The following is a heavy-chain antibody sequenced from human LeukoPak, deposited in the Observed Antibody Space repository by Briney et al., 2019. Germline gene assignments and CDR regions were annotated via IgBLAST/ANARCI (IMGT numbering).Heavy chain of an antibody. J-gene: IGHJ4*02. CDR3: AKYGNSGWVIDN. D-gene: IGHD6-19*01. CDR2: IYYTGAT. Sequence: SETLSLTCTVSGGSIGSNYWTWLRQPPGKGLEYIGYIYYTGATNYNPSLKSRVIISVDTSKNQFSLKMTSVTAADTAVYFCAKYGNSGWVIDNWGQGTLVTVSS. CDR1: GGSIGSNY. V-gene: IGHV4-59*08.